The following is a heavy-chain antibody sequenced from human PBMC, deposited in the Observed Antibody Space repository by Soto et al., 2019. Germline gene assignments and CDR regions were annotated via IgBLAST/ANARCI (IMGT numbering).Heavy chain of an antibody. CDR2: ISYDGERT. Sequence: PGGSLRLSCAASGFTFSTSTMHWVRQAPRKRPEWVTLISYDGERTDYADSVKGRFTISRDNAKNTLYLQLNTLRAEDTALYYCARDGSRYYLSFYWFFDLLGQGTLVTNSS. J-gene: IGHJ4*01. CDR3: ARDGSRYYLSFYWFFDL. V-gene: IGHV3-30*04. D-gene: IGHD3-3*01. CDR1: GFTFSTST.